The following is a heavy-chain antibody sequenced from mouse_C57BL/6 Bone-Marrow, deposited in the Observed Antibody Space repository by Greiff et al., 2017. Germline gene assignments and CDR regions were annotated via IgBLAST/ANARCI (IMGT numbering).Heavy chain of an antibody. Sequence: VQLKESGPGMVKPSQSLSLTCTVTGYSITSGYDWHWIRHFPGNKLEWMGYISYSGSTNYNPSLKSRISITHDPSKNHFFLKLNSVTTEDTATYYCARGLYYDYDGAYWGQGTLVTVSA. V-gene: IGHV3-1*01. J-gene: IGHJ3*01. CDR2: ISYSGST. CDR3: ARGLYYDYDGAY. CDR1: GYSITSGYD. D-gene: IGHD2-4*01.